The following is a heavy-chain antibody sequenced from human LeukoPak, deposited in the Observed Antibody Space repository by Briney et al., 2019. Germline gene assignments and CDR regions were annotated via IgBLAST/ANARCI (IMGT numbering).Heavy chain of an antibody. J-gene: IGHJ6*02. D-gene: IGHD2-2*01. CDR2: ISGNGGST. CDR3: AKYWPAPQLLFFRGDYYYGMDV. CDR1: GFTFSSYA. V-gene: IGHV3-23*01. Sequence: GGSLRLSCAASGFTFSSYAMSWVRQAPGKGLEWVSAISGNGGSTYYADSVKGRFTISRDNSKNTLYLQMNSLRAEDTAVYYCAKYWPAPQLLFFRGDYYYGMDVWGQGTTVTVSS.